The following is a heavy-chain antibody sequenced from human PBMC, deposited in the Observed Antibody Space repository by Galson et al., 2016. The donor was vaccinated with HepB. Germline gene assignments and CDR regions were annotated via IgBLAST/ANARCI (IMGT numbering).Heavy chain of an antibody. Sequence: SLRLSCAASGFTFTTYGMHWVRQAPGKGLEWMAVISYDGSIKDYADSVKGRFTISRDNSKNTVYLQMNSLSAEDTAVYYCARGDYGDYHFDYWGQGTLVTVSS. J-gene: IGHJ4*02. D-gene: IGHD4-17*01. CDR1: GFTFTTYG. CDR3: ARGDYGDYHFDY. CDR2: ISYDGSIK. V-gene: IGHV3-30*03.